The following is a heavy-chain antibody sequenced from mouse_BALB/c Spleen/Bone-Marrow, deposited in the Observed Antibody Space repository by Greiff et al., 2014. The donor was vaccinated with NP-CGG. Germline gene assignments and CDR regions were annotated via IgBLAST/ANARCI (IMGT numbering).Heavy chain of an antibody. Sequence: VQLQQSGPGLVQPSQSLSITCTVSGFSLTTYGVHWVRQSPGKGLEWLGVIWTGGSTDYNAAFISRLTISKDNSKSQVFFEMNSLQANATAIYYCARNHRGYYFDYWGQGTALTVSS. CDR2: IWTGGST. CDR3: ARNHRGYYFDY. CDR1: GFSLTTYG. V-gene: IGHV2-2*02. J-gene: IGHJ2*01. D-gene: IGHD3-1*01.